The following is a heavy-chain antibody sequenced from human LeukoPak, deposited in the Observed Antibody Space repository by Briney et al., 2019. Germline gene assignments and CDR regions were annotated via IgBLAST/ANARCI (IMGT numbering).Heavy chain of an antibody. J-gene: IGHJ2*01. V-gene: IGHV4-59*01. D-gene: IGHD6-13*01. CDR2: VYYRGST. CDR3: TRWAAAGALNVLWYFDL. Sequence: SETLSLTCTVCGGSINNSYWSWIRQSPGKALAWIGYVYYRGSTNYNPSLKSRVTISVDTSKNQFSLKLNSVTAADTALYYCTRWAAAGALNVLWYFDLWGRGTLVTVSS. CDR1: GGSINNSY.